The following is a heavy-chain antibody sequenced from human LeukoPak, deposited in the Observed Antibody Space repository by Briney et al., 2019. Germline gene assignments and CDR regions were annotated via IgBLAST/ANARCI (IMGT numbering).Heavy chain of an antibody. V-gene: IGHV3-7*01. D-gene: IGHD2-15*01. CDR2: IKQDGSEK. CDR3: ARDTRGGGSFD. J-gene: IGHJ4*02. Sequence: GTSLRLSCAASGLTFSSYWMSWVRQAPGKGLEWVANIKQDGSEKYYVDSVKGRFTISRDNAKNSLYLQMNSLRAEDTAVYYCARDTRGGGSFDWGQGTLVTVSS. CDR1: GLTFSSYW.